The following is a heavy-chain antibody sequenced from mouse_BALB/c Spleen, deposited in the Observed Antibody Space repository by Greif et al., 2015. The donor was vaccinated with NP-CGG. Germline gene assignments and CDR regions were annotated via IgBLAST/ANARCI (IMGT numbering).Heavy chain of an antibody. V-gene: IGHV1-7*01. CDR1: GYTFTSYW. J-gene: IGHJ2*01. CDR3: ARRDSSGYGY. Sequence: QVQLQHSGAELAKPGASVKMSCKASGYTFTSYWMHWVKQRPGQGLEWIGYINPSTGYTEYNQKFKDKATLTADKSSSTAYMQLSSLTSEDSAVYYCARRDSSGYGYWGQGTTLPVPS. CDR2: INPSTGYT. D-gene: IGHD3-2*01.